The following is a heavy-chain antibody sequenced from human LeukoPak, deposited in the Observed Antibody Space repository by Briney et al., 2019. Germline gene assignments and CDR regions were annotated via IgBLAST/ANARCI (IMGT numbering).Heavy chain of an antibody. Sequence: SETLSLTCAVYGGSFSGYYWSWIRQPPGKGLEWIGEVHPSGSTYFNPSLRSRVTISIDTSKNQFSLRLSSVTAADTAVYYCARGVDRSQVGYWGQGTLVTVSP. V-gene: IGHV4-34*01. CDR3: ARGVDRSQVGY. D-gene: IGHD3-10*01. CDR2: VHPSGST. J-gene: IGHJ4*02. CDR1: GGSFSGYY.